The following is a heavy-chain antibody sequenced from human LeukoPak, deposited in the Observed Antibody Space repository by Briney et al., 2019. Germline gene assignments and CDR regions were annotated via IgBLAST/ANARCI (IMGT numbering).Heavy chain of an antibody. Sequence: GGSLRLSCAAPGFTFSSYSMNWVRQAPGKGLEWVSYISSSSTIYYADSVKGRFTISRDNAKNSLYLQMNSLRAEDTAVYYCARDAGGDGYNWVFYYYYGMDVWGQGTTVTVSS. D-gene: IGHD5-24*01. CDR3: ARDAGGDGYNWVFYYYYGMDV. CDR1: GFTFSSYS. V-gene: IGHV3-48*01. CDR2: ISSSSTI. J-gene: IGHJ6*02.